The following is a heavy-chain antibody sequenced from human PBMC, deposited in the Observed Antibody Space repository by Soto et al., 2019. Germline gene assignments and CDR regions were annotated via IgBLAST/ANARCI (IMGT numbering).Heavy chain of an antibody. CDR2: INPDSGDT. Sequence: GASVKVSCKVSGYTLTELSMHWVRQAPGKGLEWMGWINPDSGDTNYAQKFQGWVTMTRDTSTSTAYMELSRLRSDDTAVYYCARDFQPSVEYSSSSGAPYYFDYWGQGTLVTVSS. CDR1: GYTLTELS. J-gene: IGHJ4*02. D-gene: IGHD6-6*01. CDR3: ARDFQPSVEYSSSSGAPYYFDY. V-gene: IGHV1-2*04.